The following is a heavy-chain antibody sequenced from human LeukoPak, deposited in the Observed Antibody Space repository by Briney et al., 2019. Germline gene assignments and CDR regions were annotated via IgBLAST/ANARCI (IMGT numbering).Heavy chain of an antibody. V-gene: IGHV3-23*01. CDR2: ISGSGDNT. J-gene: IGHJ4*02. D-gene: IGHD1-1*01. Sequence: GGSLRLSCAASGFTFSGFAMSWVRRTPGKGLEWVSGISGSGDNTLYADSVKGRFTISRDNAKNTVYLQMNGLRAEDTTVYYCATVSEYWGQGTLVTVSS. CDR1: GFTFSGFA. CDR3: ATVSEY.